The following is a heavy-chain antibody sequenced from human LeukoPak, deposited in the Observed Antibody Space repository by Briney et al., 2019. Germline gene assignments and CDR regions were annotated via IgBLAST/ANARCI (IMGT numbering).Heavy chain of an antibody. V-gene: IGHV1-69*04. CDR1: GGTFSSHA. CDR2: IIPILGIA. D-gene: IGHD1-20*01. CDR3: ARVGNWNDGDWFDP. J-gene: IGHJ5*02. Sequence: SVKVSCKASGGTFSSHAISWVRQAPGQGLEWMGRIIPILGIANYAQKFQGRVTITADKSTSTAYMELSSLRSEDTAVYYCARVGNWNDGDWFDPWGQGTLVTVSS.